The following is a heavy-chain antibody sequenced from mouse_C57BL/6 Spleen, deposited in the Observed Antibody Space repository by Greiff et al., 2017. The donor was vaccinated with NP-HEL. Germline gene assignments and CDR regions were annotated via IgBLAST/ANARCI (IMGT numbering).Heavy chain of an antibody. CDR3: ARFDYGSSGGY. V-gene: IGHV1-81*01. CDR2: IHPRSGNT. CDR1: GYTFTSYG. Sequence: VQLQQSGAELARPGASVKLSCKASGYTFTSYGISWVKQRTGQGLEWIGEIHPRSGNTYYNEKFKGKATLTADKSSSTAYMELRSLTSEDSAVYFCARFDYGSSGGYWGQGTTLTVSS. D-gene: IGHD1-1*01. J-gene: IGHJ2*01.